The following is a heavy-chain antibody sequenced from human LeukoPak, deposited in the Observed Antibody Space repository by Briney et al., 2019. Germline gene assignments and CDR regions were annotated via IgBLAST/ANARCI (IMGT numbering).Heavy chain of an antibody. CDR2: ISASGGNT. CDR3: AKRTAVVGPYFDY. CDR1: GFTFSSYE. D-gene: IGHD6-13*01. V-gene: IGHV3-23*01. J-gene: IGHJ4*02. Sequence: PGGSLRLSCAASGFTFSSYEMNWVRQAPGKGLEWVSTISASGGNTYYADSVKGRFTISRDNSKNTLYLLMNNLRAEDTALYYCAKRTAVVGPYFDYWGQGTLVTVSS.